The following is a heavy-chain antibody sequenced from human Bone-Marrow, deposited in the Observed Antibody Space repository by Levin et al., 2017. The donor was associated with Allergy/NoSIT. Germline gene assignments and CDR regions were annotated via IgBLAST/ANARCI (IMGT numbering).Heavy chain of an antibody. CDR3: TTGHVGGGAEADGY. D-gene: IGHD6-19*01. CDR2: IKSKSDGGTV. V-gene: IGHV3-15*01. J-gene: IGHJ4*02. CDR1: GFTFSIAW. Sequence: PGGSLRLSCAASGFTFSIAWMTWVRQAPGKGLEWLGQIKSKSDGGTVDYAGNVKGRITVSRDDSKNTLYLEVNSLETEDTGVYYCTTGHVGGGAEADGYWGQGTLVTVSS.